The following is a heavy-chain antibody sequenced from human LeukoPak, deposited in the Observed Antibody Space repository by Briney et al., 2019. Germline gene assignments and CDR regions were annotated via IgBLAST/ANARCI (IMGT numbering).Heavy chain of an antibody. Sequence: PGGSLRLSCAASGFTFSSYSMNWVRQAPGKGLEWVSSISSSSSYIYCADSVKGRFTISRDNAKNSLYLQMNSLRAEDTAVYYCARDSSAYYYDSSGSDFDYWGQGTLVTVSS. D-gene: IGHD3-22*01. CDR2: ISSSSSYI. CDR3: ARDSSAYYYDSSGSDFDY. CDR1: GFTFSSYS. V-gene: IGHV3-21*01. J-gene: IGHJ4*02.